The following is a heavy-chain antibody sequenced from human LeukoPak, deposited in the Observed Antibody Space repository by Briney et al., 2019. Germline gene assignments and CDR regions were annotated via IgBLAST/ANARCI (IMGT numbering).Heavy chain of an antibody. CDR3: AKDTSIGKYCTSGVCSPFDY. CDR1: GFTFSSYA. CDR2: ISDSGDYT. D-gene: IGHD2-8*01. J-gene: IGHJ4*02. V-gene: IGHV3-23*01. Sequence: GGSLRLSCAGSGFTFSSYAMSWVRQAPGKGLEWVSAISDSGDYTYYADSVKGRFTISRDNSKNTLYLHVNSLRAEDTAVYYCAKDTSIGKYCTSGVCSPFDYWGQGTLATISS.